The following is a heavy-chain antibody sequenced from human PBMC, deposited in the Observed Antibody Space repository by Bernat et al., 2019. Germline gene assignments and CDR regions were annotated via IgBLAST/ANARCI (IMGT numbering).Heavy chain of an antibody. V-gene: IGHV1-69*06. CDR1: GGTFSSYA. CDR2: IIPIFGTA. CDR3: ARVPVGYCSSTSCYEFDY. Sequence: QVQLVQSGAEVKKPGSSVKVSCKASGGTFSSYAISWVRQAPGQGLEWMGGIIPIFGTANYAQKFQGRVTITADKSTSTAYMELSSLRSEDTAVYYCARVPVGYCSSTSCYEFDYWGQGTLVTVSS. D-gene: IGHD2-2*01. J-gene: IGHJ4*02.